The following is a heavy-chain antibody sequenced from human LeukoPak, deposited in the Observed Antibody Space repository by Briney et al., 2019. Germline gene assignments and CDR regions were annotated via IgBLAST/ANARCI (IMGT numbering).Heavy chain of an antibody. Sequence: KASETLSLTCTVSGYSISSGYYWGWIRQPPGMGLEWIGSMYQSGNAYYNPSLRSRVTMSVDTSKNQVSLKLISVTAADTAVYFCVRVPGPNWFDPWGLGTLVTVSS. V-gene: IGHV4-38-2*02. CDR2: MYQSGNA. D-gene: IGHD1-14*01. CDR3: VRVPGPNWFDP. CDR1: GYSISSGYY. J-gene: IGHJ5*02.